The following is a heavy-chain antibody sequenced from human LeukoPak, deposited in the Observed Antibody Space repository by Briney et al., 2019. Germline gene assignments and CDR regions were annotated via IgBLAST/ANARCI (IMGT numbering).Heavy chain of an antibody. CDR2: INPSGGST. CDR3: AREAITIFGLVRTQTTKGPHRFDP. D-gene: IGHD3-3*01. CDR1: GYTFTSYH. V-gene: IGHV1-46*01. J-gene: IGHJ5*02. Sequence: ASVKVSCKASGYTFTSYHMHWVRQAPGQGLEWMGIINPSGGSTNYAQRFRGRVTMTRDMSTGTVYMELSSLTSEDTAVYYCAREAITIFGLVRTQTTKGPHRFDPWGQGTLVTVSS.